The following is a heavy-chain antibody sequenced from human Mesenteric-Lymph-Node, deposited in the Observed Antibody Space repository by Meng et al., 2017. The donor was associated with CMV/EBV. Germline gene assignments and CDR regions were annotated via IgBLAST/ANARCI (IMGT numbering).Heavy chain of an antibody. D-gene: IGHD2-15*01. CDR3: AREGAFCSGGTCYGYHWFDP. CDR1: CYF. V-gene: IGHV1-2*02. CDR2: INPRSGDT. Sequence: CYFLHWVRPAPGQGLEWMGWINPRSGDTDYAQTFQGRVTMTRDTSIATAYMELRSLTSDDTAVYYCAREGAFCSGGTCYGYHWFDPWGQGTLVTVSS. J-gene: IGHJ5*02.